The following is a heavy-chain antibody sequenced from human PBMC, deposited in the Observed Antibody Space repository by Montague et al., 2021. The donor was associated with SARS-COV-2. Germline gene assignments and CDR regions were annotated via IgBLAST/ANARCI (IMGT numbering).Heavy chain of an antibody. Sequence: SETLSLTCAVYGGSFSGYYWSWIRQPPGKGLEWIGEINHRGSTNYNPSLKTRVTISVDTSKNQFSLKLSSVTAADTAVYYCAREGGGRSDLAYWGQGTLVTVSS. D-gene: IGHD1-26*01. J-gene: IGHJ4*02. V-gene: IGHV4-34*01. CDR2: INHRGST. CDR1: GGSFSGYY. CDR3: AREGGGRSDLAY.